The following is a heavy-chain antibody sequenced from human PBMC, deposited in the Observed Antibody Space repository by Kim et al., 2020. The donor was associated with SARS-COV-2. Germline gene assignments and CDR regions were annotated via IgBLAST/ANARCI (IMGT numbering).Heavy chain of an antibody. CDR1: GGSFSGYY. CDR3: ARGPSITIFGVVISGWFDP. CDR2: INHSGST. Sequence: SETLSLTCAVYGGSFSGYYWSWIRQPPGKGLEWIGEINHSGSTNYNPSLKSRVTISVDTSKNQFSLKLSSVTAADTAVYYCARGPSITIFGVVISGWFDPWGQGTLVTVSS. V-gene: IGHV4-34*01. J-gene: IGHJ5*02. D-gene: IGHD3-3*01.